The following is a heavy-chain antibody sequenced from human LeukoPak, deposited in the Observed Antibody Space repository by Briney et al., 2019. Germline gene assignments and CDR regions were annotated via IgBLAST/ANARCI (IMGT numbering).Heavy chain of an antibody. V-gene: IGHV1-46*01. Sequence: GASVKVSCKAFGYTFTSNYMHWVRQAPGQGPEWMGVISPSGGSTTYAQKFQGRVTLTRDMSTSTDYLELSSLRSDDTAVYYCARGHCSGGSCYLYFDYWGQGTLVTVSS. CDR3: ARGHCSGGSCYLYFDY. J-gene: IGHJ4*02. CDR1: GYTFTSNY. D-gene: IGHD2-15*01. CDR2: ISPSGGST.